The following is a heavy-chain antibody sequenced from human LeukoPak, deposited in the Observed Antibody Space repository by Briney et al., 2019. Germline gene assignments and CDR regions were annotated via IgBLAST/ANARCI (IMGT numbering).Heavy chain of an antibody. CDR3: ARDQGSYGDYGSECYMDV. Sequence: ASVKVSCKTSGYTFSSYTINWVRQAPGQGLEWVGWISAYNGNTNYAQNLQGRVTMTTDTSTSTAYMELRSLRSDDTAVYYCARDQGSYGDYGSECYMDVWGKGTTVTVSS. D-gene: IGHD4-17*01. CDR2: ISAYNGNT. V-gene: IGHV1-18*01. CDR1: GYTFSSYT. J-gene: IGHJ6*03.